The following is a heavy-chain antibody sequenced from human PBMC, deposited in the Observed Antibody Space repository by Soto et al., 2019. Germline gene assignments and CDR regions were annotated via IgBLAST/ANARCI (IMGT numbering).Heavy chain of an antibody. D-gene: IGHD5-12*01. CDR1: GFTFSSYA. J-gene: IGHJ4*02. Sequence: EVQLLESGGGLVQPGGSLRLSCAASGFTFSSYAMSWVRQAPGKGLELVSAISGSGGSTYYAASVKGRFTISRDNSKNTLYLQMNSLRAEDTAVYYCAKDRVDRVAKVASYFDYGGQGTLVTVAS. CDR3: AKDRVDRVAKVASYFDY. CDR2: ISGSGGST. V-gene: IGHV3-23*01.